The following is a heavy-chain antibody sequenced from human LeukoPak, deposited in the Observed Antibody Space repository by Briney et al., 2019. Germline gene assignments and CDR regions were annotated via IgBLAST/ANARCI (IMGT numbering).Heavy chain of an antibody. D-gene: IGHD6-19*01. Sequence: SETLSLTCTVSGGSISSNYWSWIRQPPGKGLEWIGYIYYSGSTNYNPSLKSRVTISVDTSKNQFSLNLSSVTAADTAVYYCARHYNSDYYYYTMDVWGQGTTVTVSS. CDR2: IYYSGST. J-gene: IGHJ6*02. CDR3: ARHYNSDYYYYTMDV. CDR1: GGSISSNY. V-gene: IGHV4-59*08.